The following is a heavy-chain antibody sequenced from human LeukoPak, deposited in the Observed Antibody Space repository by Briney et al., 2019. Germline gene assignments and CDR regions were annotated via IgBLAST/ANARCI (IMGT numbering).Heavy chain of an antibody. Sequence: SETLSLTCTVSGYSISSGYYWGWIRQPPGKGLEWIGSIYHSGSTYYNPSLKSRVTMSLDTSKNQFSLKLSSVTAADTAAYYCARLGYCSGGSCYYYYYMDVWGKGTTVTVSS. CDR1: GYSISSGYY. CDR3: ARLGYCSGGSCYYYYYMDV. V-gene: IGHV4-38-2*02. J-gene: IGHJ6*03. D-gene: IGHD2-15*01. CDR2: IYHSGST.